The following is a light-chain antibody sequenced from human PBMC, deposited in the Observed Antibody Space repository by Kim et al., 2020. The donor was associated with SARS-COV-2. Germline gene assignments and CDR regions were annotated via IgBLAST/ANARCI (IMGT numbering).Light chain of an antibody. Sequence: QSALTQPRSVSGSPGQSVTISCTGTSSDVGTYNYVSWYQQHPGKARKLMIYDVDKRPSGVPDRFSGSKSGNMASLTVSGLQAEDEADYYCCSYGGSYPYVFGTGTKVTVL. CDR2: DVD. V-gene: IGLV2-11*01. J-gene: IGLJ1*01. CDR3: CSYGGSYPYV. CDR1: SSDVGTYNY.